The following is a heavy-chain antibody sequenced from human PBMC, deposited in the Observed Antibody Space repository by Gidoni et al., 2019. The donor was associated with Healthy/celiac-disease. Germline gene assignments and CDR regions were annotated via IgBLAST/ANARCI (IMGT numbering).Heavy chain of an antibody. J-gene: IGHJ6*02. V-gene: IGHV4-4*02. CDR2: IYHSGST. CDR1: GGSLSSSNW. Sequence: QVQLPESGPGLVKPSGTLPLTSAVSGGSLSSSNWWSWVRQPPGKGLEWIGEIYHSGSTNYNPSLKSRVTISVDKSKNQFSLKLSSVTAADTAVYYCARGNGRYSYGYVRYYYYGMDVWGQGTTVTVSS. D-gene: IGHD5-18*01. CDR3: ARGNGRYSYGYVRYYYYGMDV.